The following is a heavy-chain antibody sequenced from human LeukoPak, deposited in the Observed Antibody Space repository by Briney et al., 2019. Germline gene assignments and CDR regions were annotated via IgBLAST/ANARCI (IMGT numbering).Heavy chain of an antibody. D-gene: IGHD2-15*01. Sequence: GGSLRLSCAASGFIFSRYAMSWVRQAQGKGMEWFSAISGSGGRTYYADSGKGRFTLSRDNSKNTLYLQMNSQIAEDTSVYCRAGWGRAAKYDYYFDDWGQGTLVTVSS. CDR1: GFIFSRYA. CDR2: ISGSGGRT. CDR3: AGWGRAAKYDYYFDD. J-gene: IGHJ4*02. V-gene: IGHV3-23*01.